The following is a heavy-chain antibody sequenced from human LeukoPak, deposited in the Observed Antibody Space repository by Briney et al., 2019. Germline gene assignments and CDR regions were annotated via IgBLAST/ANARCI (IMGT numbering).Heavy chain of an antibody. Sequence: SETLSLTCTVSGGSISSYYWSWIRQPPGKGLEWIGYIYYSGSTNYNPSLKSRVTISVDTSKNQFSLKLSSVTAADTAVYYCARGVVVVAATILFDYWGQGTLVTVSS. J-gene: IGHJ4*02. CDR1: GGSISSYY. V-gene: IGHV4-59*01. CDR2: IYYSGST. D-gene: IGHD2-15*01. CDR3: ARGVVVVAATILFDY.